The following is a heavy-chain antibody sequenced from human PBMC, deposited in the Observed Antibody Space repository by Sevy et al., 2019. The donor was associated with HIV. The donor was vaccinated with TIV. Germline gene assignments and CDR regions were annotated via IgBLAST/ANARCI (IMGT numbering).Heavy chain of an antibody. Sequence: GGSLRLSCAASGFTFSDYYMSWIRQAPGKGLEWVSYISSSGSIIYYADSVKGRFTISRDNAKNSLYLQTNSLRAEDTAVYYCARLYCSGGSCYGGGYFQHWGQGTLVTVSS. CDR2: ISSSGSII. CDR1: GFTFSDYY. D-gene: IGHD2-15*01. J-gene: IGHJ1*01. CDR3: ARLYCSGGSCYGGGYFQH. V-gene: IGHV3-11*01.